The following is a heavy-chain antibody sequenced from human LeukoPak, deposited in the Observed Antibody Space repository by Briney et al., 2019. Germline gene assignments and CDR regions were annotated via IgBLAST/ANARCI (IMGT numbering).Heavy chain of an antibody. CDR3: AREVGYSSGWADY. Sequence: ASVKVSCKASGYAFTVSYMHWVRQAPGQGLELMGWINPNSGGTNYAQKFQGRVIMTRDTSISTAYKELSRLRSDDTAVYYCAREVGYSSGWADYWGQGTLVTVSS. V-gene: IGHV1-2*02. CDR1: GYAFTVSY. J-gene: IGHJ4*02. D-gene: IGHD6-19*01. CDR2: INPNSGGT.